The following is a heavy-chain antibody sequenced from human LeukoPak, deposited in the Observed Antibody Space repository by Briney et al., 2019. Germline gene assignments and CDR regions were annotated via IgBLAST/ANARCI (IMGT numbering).Heavy chain of an antibody. CDR3: ARLAQGGLYYDILTGYYLFDY. J-gene: IGHJ4*02. CDR1: GGSISSYY. CDR2: IYYSGST. Sequence: SETLSLTCTVSGGSISSYYWSWIRQPPGKGLEWIGYIYYSGSTNYNPSLKSRVTISVDTSKNQFSLKLSSVTAADTAVYYCARLAQGGLYYDILTGYYLFDYWGQGTLVTVSS. D-gene: IGHD3-9*01. V-gene: IGHV4-59*08.